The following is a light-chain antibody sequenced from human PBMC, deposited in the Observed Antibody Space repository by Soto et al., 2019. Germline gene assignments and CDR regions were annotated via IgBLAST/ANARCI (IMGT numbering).Light chain of an antibody. CDR2: GAS. CDR1: QSISSN. CDR3: QQYNKWPPYT. V-gene: IGKV3-15*01. J-gene: IGKJ2*01. Sequence: EIVMTQSPANLSVSPGERATLSCRASQSISSNLAWYQQKPGQGPRLLIYGASTRANGIPARFSGSGSGTEFTLTISSLQSEDFAVYYCQQYNKWPPYTFGQGTKLEIK.